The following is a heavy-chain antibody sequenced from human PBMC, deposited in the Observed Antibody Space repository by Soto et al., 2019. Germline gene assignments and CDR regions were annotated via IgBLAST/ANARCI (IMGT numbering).Heavy chain of an antibody. V-gene: IGHV1-2*02. J-gene: IGHJ4*02. CDR3: GRGRSGELVVFY. Sequence: QVQLVQSGAEVKKSGASVKVSCKAAGYTGTGYYIHWVLQAPGQGLDWMGESSPNSGGTKYAQKFQGRVTMTRDTSIYTVYMELSNLSPDDTAVYYCGRGRSGELVVFYWGQGTLVTVYS. CDR1: GYTGTGYY. D-gene: IGHD1-7*01. CDR2: SSPNSGGT.